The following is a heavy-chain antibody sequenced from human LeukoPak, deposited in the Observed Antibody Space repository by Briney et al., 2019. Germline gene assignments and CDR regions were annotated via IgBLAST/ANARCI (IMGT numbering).Heavy chain of an antibody. V-gene: IGHV4-61*08. D-gene: IGHD3-22*01. CDR2: IHYSGST. CDR1: GGSISSGGYY. Sequence: SETLSLTCTVSGGSISSGGYYWSWIRQPPGKGLEWIGYIHYSGSTIYNPSLKSRVTISADTSKNQLSLKLRSVTAADTAVYYCARSRWLLMWGQGTLVTVSS. J-gene: IGHJ4*02. CDR3: ARSRWLLM.